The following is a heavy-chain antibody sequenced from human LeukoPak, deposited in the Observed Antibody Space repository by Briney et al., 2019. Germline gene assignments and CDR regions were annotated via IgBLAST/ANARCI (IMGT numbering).Heavy chain of an antibody. J-gene: IGHJ4*02. CDR3: AREVDTAMVRGGSFDY. CDR1: GFTFSSYS. Sequence: GGSLRLSCAASGFTFSSYSMNWVRQAQGKGLEWVSCISSSSSTIYYADSVKGRFTISRDNAKNSLYLQVNSLRDEDTAVYYCAREVDTAMVRGGSFDYWGQGTLVTVSS. V-gene: IGHV3-48*02. CDR2: ISSSSSTI. D-gene: IGHD5-18*01.